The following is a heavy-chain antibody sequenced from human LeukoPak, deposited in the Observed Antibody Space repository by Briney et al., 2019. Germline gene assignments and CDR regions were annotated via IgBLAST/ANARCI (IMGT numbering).Heavy chain of an antibody. J-gene: IGHJ4*02. CDR2: ISGSGANI. CDR1: AFTFGNYA. V-gene: IGHV3-23*01. Sequence: GGSLRLSCAAAAFTFGNYAMSWVRQAPGKGLEWVSAISGSGANIHYADSVKGRFTISRDNSKNTLYLQMNSLRAEDTAVYFCAKDFTTGGSGNYLDTYFDYWGQGTLVTVSS. D-gene: IGHD3-10*01. CDR3: AKDFTTGGSGNYLDTYFDY.